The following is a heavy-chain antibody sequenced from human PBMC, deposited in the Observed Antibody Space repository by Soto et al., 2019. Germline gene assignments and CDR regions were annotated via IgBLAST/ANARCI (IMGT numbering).Heavy chain of an antibody. J-gene: IGHJ4*02. Sequence: QVQLVESGGGVVQPGRSLRLSCAASGFTFSSYGMHWVRQAPGKGLEWVGVISYDGSNKYYADSVKGRFTISRDNSKNTLYLQMNSLRAEDTAVYYCAKDLDYDILTGYPDYWGQGTLVTVSS. D-gene: IGHD3-9*01. CDR3: AKDLDYDILTGYPDY. CDR1: GFTFSSYG. V-gene: IGHV3-30*18. CDR2: ISYDGSNK.